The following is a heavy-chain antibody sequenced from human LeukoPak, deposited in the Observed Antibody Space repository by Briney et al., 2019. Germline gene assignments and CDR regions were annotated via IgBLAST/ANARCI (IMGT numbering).Heavy chain of an antibody. CDR3: ARGDSSGYSHFDY. V-gene: IGHV3-21*01. D-gene: IGHD3-22*01. J-gene: IGHJ4*02. CDR2: ISSSSSSI. Sequence: GSLRLSCAASGFTFSSYSMNWVRQAPGKGLEWVSSISSSSSSIYYADSVKGRFTISRDNAKNSLYLQMNSLRAEDTAVYYCARGDSSGYSHFDYWGQGTLVTVSS. CDR1: GFTFSSYS.